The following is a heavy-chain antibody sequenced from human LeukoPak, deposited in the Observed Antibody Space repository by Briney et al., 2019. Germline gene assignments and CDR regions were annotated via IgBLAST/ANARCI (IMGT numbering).Heavy chain of an antibody. CDR2: INPGGDNT. Sequence: GASVKVSCKASGYTFTNYYIHWVRQAPGQGLEWMGLINPGGDNTDYAQNFQGRVTMTRDTSTSTVYMELSSLRSEDTAVYYCARSINGFRSQYFQHWGQGTLVTVSS. CDR1: GYTFTNYY. CDR3: ARSINGFRSQYFQH. V-gene: IGHV1-46*01. J-gene: IGHJ1*01. D-gene: IGHD2-8*01.